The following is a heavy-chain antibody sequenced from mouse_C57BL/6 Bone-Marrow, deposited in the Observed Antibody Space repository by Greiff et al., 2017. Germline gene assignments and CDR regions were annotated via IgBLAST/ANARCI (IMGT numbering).Heavy chain of an antibody. J-gene: IGHJ2*01. V-gene: IGHV1-69*01. CDR3: ARFVWLRRRKAADYFDY. CDR2: IDPSDSYT. D-gene: IGHD2-2*01. Sequence: VQLQQPGAELVMPGASVKLSCKASGYTFTSYWMHWVKQRPGQGLEWIGEIDPSDSYTNYNQKFKGKSTLTVDKSSSTAYMQLSSLTSEDSSVYYGARFVWLRRRKAADYFDYWGQGTTLTVSS. CDR1: GYTFTSYW.